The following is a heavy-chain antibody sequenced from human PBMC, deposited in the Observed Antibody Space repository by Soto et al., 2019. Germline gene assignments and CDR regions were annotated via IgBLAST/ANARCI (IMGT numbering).Heavy chain of an antibody. CDR2: IIPITGTA. CDR3: ARSQGSSTSLEIYYYYYYGMDV. V-gene: IGHV1-69*01. J-gene: IGHJ6*02. Sequence: QVQLVQSGAEVKKPGSSVKVSCKASGGTFGSYAISWVRQAPGQGPEWMGGIIPITGTANYPQKFQGRVTITADESTSTASMQLSSLRSEDTAVYYCARSQGSSTSLEIYYYYYYGMDVWGQGTTVTVSS. CDR1: GGTFGSYA. D-gene: IGHD2-2*01.